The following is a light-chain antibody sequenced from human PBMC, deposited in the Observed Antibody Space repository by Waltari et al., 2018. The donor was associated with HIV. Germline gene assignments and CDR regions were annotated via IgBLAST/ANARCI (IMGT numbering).Light chain of an antibody. V-gene: IGLV2-14*01. J-gene: IGLJ2*01. CDR3: SSYTSSNTLV. CDR1: SSDVGLYNY. CDR2: DVN. Sequence: QSALTQPASVSGSPGQSIAISCTGTSSDVGLYNYVSWYQQNPGKAPNFMIYDVNEWPSGVSNLFSGSKSGNTASLTISGLQAEDEADYYCSSYTSSNTLVFGGGTKLTVL.